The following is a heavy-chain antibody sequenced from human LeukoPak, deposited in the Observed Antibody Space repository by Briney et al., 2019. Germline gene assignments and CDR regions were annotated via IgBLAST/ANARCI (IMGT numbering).Heavy chain of an antibody. V-gene: IGHV4-59*01. Sequence: SETLSLTCTVSGGSISNYYWSWIRQPPGKGLEWIGYIYYSGNTNYNPSLKSRVTISVDTSKNQFSLRLNSVTAADTAVYYCARVRYCSTNRCYDREFDNWGQGTLVTVSS. CDR3: ARVRYCSTNRCYDREFDN. CDR1: GGSISNYY. D-gene: IGHD2-2*01. J-gene: IGHJ4*02. CDR2: IYYSGNT.